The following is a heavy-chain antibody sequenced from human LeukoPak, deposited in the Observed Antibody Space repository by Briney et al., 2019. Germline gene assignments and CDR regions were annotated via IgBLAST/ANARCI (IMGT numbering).Heavy chain of an antibody. Sequence: GGSLRLSCAASGFTFDDYAMHWVRQAPGKGLEWVSGINWNSATIDYADSVRGRFTISRDNSKTTLYLQMNSLRVEDTAVYYCARAPYDSSGPFYYYYYGMDVWGQGTTVTVSS. CDR2: INWNSATI. D-gene: IGHD3-22*01. J-gene: IGHJ6*02. CDR3: ARAPYDSSGPFYYYYYGMDV. V-gene: IGHV3-9*01. CDR1: GFTFDDYA.